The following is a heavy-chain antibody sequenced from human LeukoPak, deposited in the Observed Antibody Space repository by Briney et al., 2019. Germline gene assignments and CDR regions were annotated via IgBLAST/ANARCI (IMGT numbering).Heavy chain of an antibody. D-gene: IGHD6-19*01. V-gene: IGHV4-59*01. CDR1: GGSISPYY. J-gene: IGHJ4*02. CDR3: ARGSLAVAGFFDY. Sequence: KPSETLSLTCTVSGGSISPYYWSWIRQPPGKGLEWIGYIYYSGTTNYNPSLKSRVTMSVDTSTNQFSLKLSSVTSADTAVYYCARGSLAVAGFFDYWGQGTLVTVSS. CDR2: IYYSGTT.